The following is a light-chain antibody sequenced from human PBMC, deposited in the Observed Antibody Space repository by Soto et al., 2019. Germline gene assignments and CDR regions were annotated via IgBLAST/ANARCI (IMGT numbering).Light chain of an antibody. V-gene: IGKV2-30*01. CDR2: QVS. J-gene: IGKJ4*01. Sequence: DVVMPQSPLSLPVTPGQPASISCRSSQSLVYSDGNTYLNWFQQRPGQSPMRLIFQVSNRDSEGPDRCSGSGSGTDFSQKIGRVEADEVGVYYCMQSTDWPPTFGGGTKVEIK. CDR1: QSLVYSDGNTY. CDR3: MQSTDWPPT.